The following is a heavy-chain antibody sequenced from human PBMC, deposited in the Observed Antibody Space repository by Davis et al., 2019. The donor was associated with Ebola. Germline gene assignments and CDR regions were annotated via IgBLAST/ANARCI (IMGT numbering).Heavy chain of an antibody. D-gene: IGHD3-10*01. CDR2: IYYTGSA. CDR1: GVSISRHY. Sequence: PSETLSLTCTVSGVSISRHYWSRIRQPPGKRLEWIGSIYYTGSAYYNSSLASRATISVDTSKNQFSLKLTSVTAADTAMYYCSERGSSVWGQGTLVTASS. J-gene: IGHJ4*02. V-gene: IGHV4-59*03. CDR3: SERGSSV.